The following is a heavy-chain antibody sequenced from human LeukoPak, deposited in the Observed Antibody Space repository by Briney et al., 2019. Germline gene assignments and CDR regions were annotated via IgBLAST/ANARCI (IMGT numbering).Heavy chain of an antibody. Sequence: PSETLSLTCTVSGGSISSSSYYWGWIRQPPGKGLEWIGSIYYSGSTYYNPSLKSRVTISVDTSKNQFSLKLSSVTAADTAVYYCARTSSGSYYGGEQIDYWGQGTLVTVSS. CDR3: ARTSSGSYYGGEQIDY. CDR2: IYYSGST. V-gene: IGHV4-39*01. J-gene: IGHJ4*02. D-gene: IGHD1-26*01. CDR1: GGSISSSSYY.